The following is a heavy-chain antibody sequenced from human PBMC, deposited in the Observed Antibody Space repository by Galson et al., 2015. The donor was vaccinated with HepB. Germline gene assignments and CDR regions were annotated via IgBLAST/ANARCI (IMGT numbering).Heavy chain of an antibody. CDR1: GFTFSRSD. CDR2: IGCGGDS. Sequence: SLRLSCAASGFTFSRSDMHWVRQVTGTGLEWVSAIGCGGDSYYADSVKGRFIISRENAKNSVFLQMNSLRGEDTAVYYCVRDRGSGVGGNDVPSFDYWGRGSLVTVSP. D-gene: IGHD5-12*01. CDR3: VRDRGSGVGGNDVPSFDY. J-gene: IGHJ4*02. V-gene: IGHV3-13*01.